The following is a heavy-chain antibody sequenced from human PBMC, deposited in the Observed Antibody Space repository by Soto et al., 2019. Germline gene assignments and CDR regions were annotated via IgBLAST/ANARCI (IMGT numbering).Heavy chain of an antibody. V-gene: IGHV3-9*01. Sequence: SLRLSCAASGFTFDDYAMHGVRQAPGKGLEWVSGISWNSGSIGYADSVKGRFTISRDNAKNSLYLQMNSLRAEDTALYYCAKVLSRIAAAGTQPFDYWGQGTLVTVSS. CDR2: ISWNSGSI. J-gene: IGHJ4*02. CDR3: AKVLSRIAAAGTQPFDY. CDR1: GFTFDDYA. D-gene: IGHD6-13*01.